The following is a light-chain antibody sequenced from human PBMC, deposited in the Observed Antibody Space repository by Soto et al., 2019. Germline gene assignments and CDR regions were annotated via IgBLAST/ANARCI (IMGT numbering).Light chain of an antibody. J-gene: IGKJ1*01. CDR1: QSLTMW. CDR2: KTS. Sequence: DIHMAQYPSTLSASVGDRVTITCRASQSLTMWLAWYQQKPGKAPKLLIYKTSSLESGFPSSCSGSGSGTEYTLTISRLHPDDFATYDGKNCTDYTWTFVQGNKVEVK. V-gene: IGKV1-5*03. CDR3: KNCTDYTWT.